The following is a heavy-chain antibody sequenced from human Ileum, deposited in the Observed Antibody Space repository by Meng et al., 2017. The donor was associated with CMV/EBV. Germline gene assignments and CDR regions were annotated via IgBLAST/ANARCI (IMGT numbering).Heavy chain of an antibody. J-gene: IGHJ4*02. CDR3: AHFVGGYYPSRPDY. V-gene: IGHV2-5*02. CDR1: GFSPSTGGEG. D-gene: IGHD1-26*01. CDR2: IYRGDDK. Sequence: QTSVTESGPTLVKPTQPRTLTCSFSGFSPSTGGEGVGWSRQPPGKALEWLALIYRGDDKRYSPSLNSRLTIAKDTSKNEVVLTLTNMGPIDTGTYYCAHFVGGYYPSRPDYWGQGTLVTVSS.